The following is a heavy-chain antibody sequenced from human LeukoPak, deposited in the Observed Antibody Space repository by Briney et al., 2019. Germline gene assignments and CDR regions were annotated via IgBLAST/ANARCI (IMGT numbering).Heavy chain of an antibody. Sequence: SETLSLTCAVSGYSISSGYYWGWIRQPPGKGLEWIGSICHSGSTYYNPSLKSRVTISVDTSKNQFSLKLSSVTAADTAVYYCARHHSSGWNNWFDPWGQGTLVTVSS. D-gene: IGHD6-19*01. CDR3: ARHHSSGWNNWFDP. J-gene: IGHJ5*02. CDR2: ICHSGST. V-gene: IGHV4-38-2*01. CDR1: GYSISSGYY.